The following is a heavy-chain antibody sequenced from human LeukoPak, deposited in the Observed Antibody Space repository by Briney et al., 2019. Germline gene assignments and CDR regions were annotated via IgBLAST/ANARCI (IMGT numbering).Heavy chain of an antibody. CDR2: ISSSSSTI. Sequence: GGSLRLSCAASGFTFSSYSMNWVRQAPGKGLEWVSYISSSSSTIYYADSVKGRFTISRDNSKNTLYLQMNSLRAEDTAVYYCARDQHGPLDYWGQGTLVTVSS. V-gene: IGHV3-48*01. CDR3: ARDQHGPLDY. CDR1: GFTFSSYS. J-gene: IGHJ4*02. D-gene: IGHD2-8*01.